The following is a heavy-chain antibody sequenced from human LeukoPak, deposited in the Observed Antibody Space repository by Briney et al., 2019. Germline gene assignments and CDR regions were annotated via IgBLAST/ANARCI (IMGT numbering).Heavy chain of an antibody. D-gene: IGHD5-24*01. CDR3: TTDRD. CDR1: GFTFSNYW. Sequence: GGFLRLSCAGYGFTFSNYWMSWVRQAPGKGLEWVGRIKGKPDGGTADYAASVMARFIISRDDSKNTVYLQMNSLRKEDSGLYFCTTDRDWGQGTLVAVSS. V-gene: IGHV3-15*05. CDR2: IKGKPDGGTA. J-gene: IGHJ4*02.